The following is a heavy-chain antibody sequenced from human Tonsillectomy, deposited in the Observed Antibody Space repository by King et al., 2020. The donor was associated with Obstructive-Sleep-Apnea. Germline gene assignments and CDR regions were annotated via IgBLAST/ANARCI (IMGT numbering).Heavy chain of an antibody. J-gene: IGHJ6*02. CDR2: INPNSGGT. CDR1: GYTFTGYY. Sequence: QLVQSGAEVKKPGASVKVSCKASGYTFTGYYMHWVRQAPGQGLEWMRWINPNSGGTNYAQKFQGRVTMTRDTSISTAYMELSRLRSDDTAVYYCARDRPNCSGGSCSSFYYYGMDVWGQGTTVTVSS. V-gene: IGHV1-2*02. D-gene: IGHD2-15*01. CDR3: ARDRPNCSGGSCSSFYYYGMDV.